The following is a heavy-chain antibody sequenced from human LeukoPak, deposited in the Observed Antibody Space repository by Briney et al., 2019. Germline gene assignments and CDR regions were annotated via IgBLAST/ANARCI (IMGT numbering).Heavy chain of an antibody. CDR3: ARVGLTLVGARGFFDY. CDR1: GYSISSGYY. D-gene: IGHD1-26*01. Sequence: SETLSLTCTVSGYSISSGYYWGWIRQPPGKGLEWIGSIYHRGSTYNPSLKSRVTISVDTSKNQFSLKLSSVTAADTAVYYCARVGLTLVGARGFFDYWGQGTLVTVSS. CDR2: IYHRGST. J-gene: IGHJ4*02. V-gene: IGHV4-38-2*02.